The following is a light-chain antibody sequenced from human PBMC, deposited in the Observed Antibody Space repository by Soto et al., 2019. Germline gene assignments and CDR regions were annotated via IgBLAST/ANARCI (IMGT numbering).Light chain of an antibody. V-gene: IGKV3D-20*01. Sequence: DIVLTQSPATLSLSPGERATLSCGASQSVSSSRLAWYQQKPALAPRLLIYDGFLRATGIPDRFSGSGSGTDFTLTISRLEPEDFAVYYCQQYGSSPGETCGQGTKVDIK. J-gene: IGKJ1*01. CDR3: QQYGSSPGET. CDR1: QSVSSSR. CDR2: DGF.